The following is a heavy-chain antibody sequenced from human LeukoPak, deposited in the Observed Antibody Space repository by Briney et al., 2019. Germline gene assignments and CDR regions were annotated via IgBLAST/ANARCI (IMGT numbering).Heavy chain of an antibody. J-gene: IGHJ4*02. CDR2: IYYSGTT. V-gene: IGHV4-39*01. CDR3: ARYYYDSSGYYYPVDY. Sequence: SETLSLTCTASGGSISSTSSYWGWIRQPPGKGLEWIGSIYYSGTTYYNPSLKSRVTISVETSKSQFSLRLSSVTAADTAVYYCARYYYDSSGYYYPVDYWGQGTLVTVSS. D-gene: IGHD3-22*01. CDR1: GGSISSTSSY.